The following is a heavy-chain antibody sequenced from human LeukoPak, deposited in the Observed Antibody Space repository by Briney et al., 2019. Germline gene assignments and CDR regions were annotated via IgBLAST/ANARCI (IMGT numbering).Heavy chain of an antibody. CDR1: GGTFSSYA. D-gene: IGHD3-10*01. V-gene: IGHV1-2*04. Sequence: ASVKVSRKASGGTFSSYAISWVRQAPGQGLEWMGRINPNSGDTEYTQKFQDWVTMTRDTSTRTAYMELSGLRSGDTAVYYCARDKYYYGSGTFYSSAVFDYWGQGTLVAVSS. CDR2: INPNSGDT. J-gene: IGHJ4*02. CDR3: ARDKYYYGSGTFYSSAVFDY.